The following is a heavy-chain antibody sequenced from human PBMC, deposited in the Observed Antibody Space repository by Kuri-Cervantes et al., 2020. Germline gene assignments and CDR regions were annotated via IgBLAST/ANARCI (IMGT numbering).Heavy chain of an antibody. Sequence: GGSLRLSCAASGFTFDDYTMHWVRQTTGKGLEWVSLIAWDGDITYYADSVKGRFTISRDNAKNSLYLQMDSLRAEDTAVYYCARVYGTLDYWGQGTLVTVSS. CDR2: IAWDGDIT. V-gene: IGHV3-43*01. CDR1: GFTFDDYT. J-gene: IGHJ4*02. CDR3: ARVYGTLDY. D-gene: IGHD1-14*01.